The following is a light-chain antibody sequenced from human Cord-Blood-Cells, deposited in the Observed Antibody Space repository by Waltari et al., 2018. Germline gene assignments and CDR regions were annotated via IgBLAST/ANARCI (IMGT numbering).Light chain of an antibody. V-gene: IGKV3-20*01. CDR3: QQYGSPRGYT. J-gene: IGKJ2*01. CDR1: QSVSSSY. Sequence: EILLTQSPGTLSLSPGERATLSCRASQSVSSSYLAWYQQKPGQAPRLLIYGASSRATGIPDRFSGSVSGTDFTLTISRLEPEDFAVYYCQQYGSPRGYTFGQGTKLEIK. CDR2: GAS.